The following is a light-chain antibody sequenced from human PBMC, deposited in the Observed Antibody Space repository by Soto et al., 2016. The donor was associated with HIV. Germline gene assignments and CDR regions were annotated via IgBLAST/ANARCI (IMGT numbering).Light chain of an antibody. J-gene: IGLJ1*01. CDR1: NLGNTY. V-gene: IGLV3-1*01. CDR2: QDT. CDR3: QAWDGSTTLYV. Sequence: SYALTQPPSVSVSPGQTASITCSGSNLGNTYASWYQQKPGQSPVLVIYQDTKRSSGIPERFSGSNSGDTATLTISGTQAIDEADYYCQAWDGSTTLYVFGTGTKVTVL.